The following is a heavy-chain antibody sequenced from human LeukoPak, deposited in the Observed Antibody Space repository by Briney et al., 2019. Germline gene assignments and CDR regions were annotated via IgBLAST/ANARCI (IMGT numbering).Heavy chain of an antibody. Sequence: PGRSLRLSCATFGVPFRSYGMHRVRQAPGKGLEWGAIILYDGSNKYYADSVKGRFTISRDNTKNTLYLQKNSLRAENTVVYYCAKGPPIAVAGAFDYWGQGTLVTVSS. CDR2: ILYDGSNK. CDR1: GVPFRSYG. J-gene: IGHJ4*02. V-gene: IGHV3-30*18. D-gene: IGHD6-19*01. CDR3: AKGPPIAVAGAFDY.